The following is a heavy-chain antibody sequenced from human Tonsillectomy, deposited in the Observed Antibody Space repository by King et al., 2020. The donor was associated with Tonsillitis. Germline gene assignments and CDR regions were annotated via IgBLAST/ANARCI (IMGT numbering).Heavy chain of an antibody. D-gene: IGHD5-18*01. CDR3: ARGGPWIQLWSGAFDI. V-gene: IGHV4-59*01. Sequence: VQLQESGPGLVKPSETLSLTCTVSGGSISSYYWSWIRQPPGKGLEWIGYIYYSGSTKYNPSLKSRVTISVDTSKNQFSLKLSSVTAADTAVYYCARGGPWIQLWSGAFDIWGQGTMVTVSS. CDR2: IYYSGST. CDR1: GGSISSYY. J-gene: IGHJ3*02.